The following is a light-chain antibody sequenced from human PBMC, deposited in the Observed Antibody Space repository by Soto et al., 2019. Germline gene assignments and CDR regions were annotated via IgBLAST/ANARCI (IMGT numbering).Light chain of an antibody. CDR1: SSNLGSNS. CDR3: AVWDDRLNGPV. CDR2: SNN. J-gene: IGLJ3*02. V-gene: IGLV1-44*01. Sequence: QSVLTQPPSASGTPGQRVSISCSGSSSNLGSNSVNWYQHLPGTAAKLLISSNNQRPSGVPNRFFGSKSGTSGSLAISGLQSDDEAHYYCAVWDDRLNGPVFGGGTKLTVL.